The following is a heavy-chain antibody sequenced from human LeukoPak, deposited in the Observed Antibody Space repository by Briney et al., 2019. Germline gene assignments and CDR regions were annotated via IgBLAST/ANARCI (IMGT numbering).Heavy chain of an antibody. D-gene: IGHD1-26*01. CDR1: GGSISSYY. J-gene: IGHJ4*02. CDR3: ARSSWYSGSYFDY. V-gene: IGHV4-59*08. CDR2: IYYSGST. Sequence: PSETLSLTCTVSGGSISSYYWSWIRQPPGKGLEWIGYIYYSGSTNYNPSLKSRVTISVDTSKNQFSLKLSSVTAADTAVYYCARSSWYSGSYFDYWGPGTLVTVSS.